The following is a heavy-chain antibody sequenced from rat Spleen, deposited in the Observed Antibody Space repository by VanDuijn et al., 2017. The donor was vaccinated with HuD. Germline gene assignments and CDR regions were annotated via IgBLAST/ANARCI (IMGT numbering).Heavy chain of an antibody. V-gene: IGHV2-13*01. CDR3: TRSRYNYYVMDA. D-gene: IGHD1-5*01. J-gene: IGHJ4*01. Sequence: QVQLKESGPGLVQPSQTLSLTCTVSGFSLISYAVNWIRQPPGKGLEWMGGIWGDGSTNYNSALKSRLSISRDTSKSQVFLKMNSLQIEDTGIYYCTRSRYNYYVMDAWGQGASVTVSS. CDR1: GFSLISYA. CDR2: IWGDGST.